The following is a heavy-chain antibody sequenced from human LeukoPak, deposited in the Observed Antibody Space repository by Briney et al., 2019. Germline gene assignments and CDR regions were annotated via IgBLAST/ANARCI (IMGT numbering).Heavy chain of an antibody. Sequence: TGGSLRLSCAASGFTFSSYWMSWVRQAPGKGLEWVANIKQDGSEKYYVDSVKGRFTISRDNAKNSLYLQMNSLRAEDTAVYYCARGGSGSYYWDYYYYMDVWGKGTTVTISS. V-gene: IGHV3-7*03. CDR2: IKQDGSEK. CDR1: GFTFSSYW. J-gene: IGHJ6*03. D-gene: IGHD3-10*01. CDR3: ARGGSGSYYWDYYYYMDV.